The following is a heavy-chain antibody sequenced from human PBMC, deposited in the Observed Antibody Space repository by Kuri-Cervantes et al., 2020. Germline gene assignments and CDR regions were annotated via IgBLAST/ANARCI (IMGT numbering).Heavy chain of an antibody. CDR1: GGSISSYY. J-gene: IGHJ4*02. V-gene: IGHV4-4*07. D-gene: IGHD3-10*01. CDR3: AGIRDSRGKWYFDY. Sequence: LRLSCAVSGGSISSYYWSWIRQPAGKGLEWIGRIYTSGSTNYNPSLKSRVTMSVDTSKNQFSLKLSSVTAADTAVYYCAGIRDSRGKWYFDYWGQGTLVTVSS. CDR2: IYTSGST.